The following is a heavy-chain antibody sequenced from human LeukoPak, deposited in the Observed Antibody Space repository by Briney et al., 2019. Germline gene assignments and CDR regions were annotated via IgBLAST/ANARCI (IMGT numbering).Heavy chain of an antibody. CDR3: ARGLFNYYDSTAYYPLHY. CDR2: MNPNSGNT. J-gene: IGHJ4*02. Sequence: GASVKVSCKASGYTFTSYDINWVRQATGQGLEWMGWMNPNSGNTGYAQKFQGRVTMTRNTSISTAYMELSSLGSEDTAVYYCARGLFNYYDSTAYYPLHYWGQGTLVTVSS. V-gene: IGHV1-8*01. D-gene: IGHD3-22*01. CDR1: GYTFTSYD.